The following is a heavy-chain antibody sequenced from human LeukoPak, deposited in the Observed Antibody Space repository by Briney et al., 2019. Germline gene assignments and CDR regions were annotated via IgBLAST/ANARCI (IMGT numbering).Heavy chain of an antibody. J-gene: IGHJ4*02. V-gene: IGHV1-2*02. CDR1: GYTFTGYY. CDR3: AVRLLRFSEDY. Sequence: GDSVEVSCKASGYTFTGYYMHWVRQAPGQGLEWMGWINPNSGGTNYAQKFQGRVTMTRDTSISTAYMELSRLRSDDTAVYYCAVRLLRFSEDYWGQGTLVTVSS. CDR2: INPNSGGT. D-gene: IGHD3-3*01.